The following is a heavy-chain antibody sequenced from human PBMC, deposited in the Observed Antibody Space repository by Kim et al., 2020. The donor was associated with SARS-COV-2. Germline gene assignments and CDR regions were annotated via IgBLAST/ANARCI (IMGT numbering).Heavy chain of an antibody. CDR2: ISYDGSNK. J-gene: IGHJ4*02. CDR3: AKSFSGGYFGYDY. CDR1: GFTFNTYG. D-gene: IGHD1-26*01. V-gene: IGHV3-30*18. Sequence: GWSLRLSCAASGFTFNTYGMHWVRQAPGKGLEWVAVISYDGSNKYYPDSVKGRFTISRDNSKNTLYLQMNSLRIEDTAVYYCAKSFSGGYFGYDYWGQGTLVTVSS.